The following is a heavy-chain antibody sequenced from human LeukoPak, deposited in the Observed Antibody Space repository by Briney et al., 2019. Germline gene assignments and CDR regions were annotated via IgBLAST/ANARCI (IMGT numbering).Heavy chain of an antibody. CDR3: ARKAVAGIDAFDI. V-gene: IGHV4-34*01. CDR2: IDHSGNT. J-gene: IGHJ3*02. D-gene: IGHD6-19*01. Sequence: SETLSLTCAVYIGSFSGYHWSWIRQAPGRGLEWIGEIDHSGNTKYNPSLKSRVTISADTSKNQFSLELRTVSAADTAVYYCARKAVAGIDAFDIWGQGTMVTVSS. CDR1: IGSFSGYH.